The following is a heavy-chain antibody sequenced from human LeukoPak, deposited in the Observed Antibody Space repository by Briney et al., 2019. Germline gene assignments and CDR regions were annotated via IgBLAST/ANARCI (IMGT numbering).Heavy chain of an antibody. CDR1: GYTFTSYY. CDR2: INPSGCRT. Sequence: ASVKVSCKASGYTFTSYYMHLVRQAPGQGLELMGIINPSGCRTSYAQKFQGRVTITRDMSTSTVYMELSSLRSEDTAVYYCARNIAAAGDPFEYWGQGTLVTVSS. CDR3: ARNIAAAGDPFEY. D-gene: IGHD6-13*01. V-gene: IGHV1-46*01. J-gene: IGHJ4*02.